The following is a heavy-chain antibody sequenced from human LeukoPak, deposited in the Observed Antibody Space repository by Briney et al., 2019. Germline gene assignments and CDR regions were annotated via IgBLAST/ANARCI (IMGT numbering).Heavy chain of an antibody. CDR3: ARTLVGYYYYMDV. V-gene: IGHV1-2*02. CDR1: GYTFTGSY. D-gene: IGHD2-15*01. CDR2: INPDSGGT. Sequence: GASVKVSCKASGYTFTGSYMHWVRQAPGQGLEWMGWINPDSGGTNYAQKFQGRVTMTRDTSITTAYMELTTLRSDDTAVYYCARTLVGYYYYMDVWGKGTTVTISS. J-gene: IGHJ6*03.